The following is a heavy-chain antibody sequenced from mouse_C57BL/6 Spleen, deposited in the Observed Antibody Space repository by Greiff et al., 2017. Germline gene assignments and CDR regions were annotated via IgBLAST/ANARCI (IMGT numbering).Heavy chain of an antibody. CDR1: GYTFTDYE. CDR3: TRELYYGNDGEGFFAY. Sequence: VQLQQSGAELVRPGASVTLSCKASGYTFTDYEMHWVKQTPVHGLEWIGAIDPETGGTAYNQKFKGKAILTADKSSSTAYMELRSLTSEDSAVYYCTRELYYGNDGEGFFAYWGQGTLVTVSA. D-gene: IGHD2-2*01. CDR2: IDPETGGT. J-gene: IGHJ3*01. V-gene: IGHV1-15*01.